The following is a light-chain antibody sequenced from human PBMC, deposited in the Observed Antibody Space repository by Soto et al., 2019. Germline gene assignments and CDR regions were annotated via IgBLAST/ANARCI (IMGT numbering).Light chain of an antibody. CDR1: SSDVGSYNL. J-gene: IGLJ2*01. CDR3: CSYAGSSIVV. Sequence: QSALTQPASVSGSPGQSITISCTGTSSDVGSYNLVSWYQQHPGKAPKLMIYEGSKRPSGVSNRFSGSKSGNTASRTISGLQAEDEAYYYCCSYAGSSIVVFGGGTKLTVL. CDR2: EGS. V-gene: IGLV2-23*01.